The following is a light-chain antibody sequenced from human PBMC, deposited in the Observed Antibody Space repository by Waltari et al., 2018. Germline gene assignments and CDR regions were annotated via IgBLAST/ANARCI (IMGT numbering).Light chain of an antibody. CDR1: SSDVGGYNY. CDR2: DVS. CDR3: SSYISSDTLEL. Sequence: HSALTQPASVSGSPGQSITISCTETSSDVGGYNYVSWYQQHPGKAPKLMIYDVSNLPSGFSNRFSGSKSGNTASLNISGLQAEDEADYYCSSYISSDTLELFGGGTSLTVL. J-gene: IGLJ2*01. V-gene: IGLV2-14*03.